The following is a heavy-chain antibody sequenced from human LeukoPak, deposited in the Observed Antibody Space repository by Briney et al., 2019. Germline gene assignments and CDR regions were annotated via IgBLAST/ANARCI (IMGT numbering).Heavy chain of an antibody. CDR2: IWYDGSNK. Sequence: GGSLRLSCAASGFTFSSYNIHGVRQAPGKGLEGVAVIWYDGSNKYFADSVKGRFTISRDNSKTTSYLQMNSLRADDTAVYYCAKTRDDAFDIWGQGTMVTVSS. D-gene: IGHD5-24*01. J-gene: IGHJ3*02. CDR1: GFTFSSYN. CDR3: AKTRDDAFDI. V-gene: IGHV3-33*06.